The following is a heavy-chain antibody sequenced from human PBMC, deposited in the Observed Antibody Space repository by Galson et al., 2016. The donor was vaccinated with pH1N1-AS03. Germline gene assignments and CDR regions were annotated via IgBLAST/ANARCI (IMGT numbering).Heavy chain of an antibody. CDR1: GASIKSSF. D-gene: IGHD6-19*01. V-gene: IGHV4-59*08. Sequence: TLSLTCGVSGASIKSSFWSWIRQSPGKGLEWMGNIYGAGITNYNPSFKGRLTLSLDTSKNQFSLNLKSVTAADTAVYYCARHTQWLVRAPFDIWGQGTTVTVSS. J-gene: IGHJ3*02. CDR3: ARHTQWLVRAPFDI. CDR2: IYGAGIT.